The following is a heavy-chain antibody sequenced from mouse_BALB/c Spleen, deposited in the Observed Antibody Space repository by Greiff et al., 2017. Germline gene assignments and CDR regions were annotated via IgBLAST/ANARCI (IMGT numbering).Heavy chain of an antibody. CDR3: ARRGGYDYDEDYYAMDY. D-gene: IGHD2-4*01. V-gene: IGHV1-14*01. CDR2: INPYNDGT. Sequence: VQLKESGPELVKPGASVKMSCKASGYTFTSYVMHWVKQKPGQGLEWIGYINPYNDGTKYNEKFKGKATLTSDKSSSTAYMELSSLTSEDSAVYYCARRGGYDYDEDYYAMDYWGQGTSVTVSS. J-gene: IGHJ4*01. CDR1: GYTFTSYV.